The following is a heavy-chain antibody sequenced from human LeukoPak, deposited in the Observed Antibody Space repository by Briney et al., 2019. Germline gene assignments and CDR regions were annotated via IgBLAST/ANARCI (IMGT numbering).Heavy chain of an antibody. Sequence: GRSLRLSCAASGFTFSSYGMHWVRQAPGKGPEWVAVIWYDGSNKYYADSVKGRFTISRDNSKNTLYLQMNSLRAEDTAVYYCARGGELLYLSKPADYWGQGTLVTVSS. J-gene: IGHJ4*02. V-gene: IGHV3-33*01. CDR2: IWYDGSNK. D-gene: IGHD3-10*01. CDR1: GFTFSSYG. CDR3: ARGGELLYLSKPADY.